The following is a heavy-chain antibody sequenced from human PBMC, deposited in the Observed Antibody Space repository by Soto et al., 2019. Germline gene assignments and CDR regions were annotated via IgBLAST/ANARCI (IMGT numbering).Heavy chain of an antibody. J-gene: IGHJ5*02. CDR1: GFTFSSYA. V-gene: IGHV3-23*01. Sequence: GGSLRLSCAASGFTFSSYAMSWVRQAPGKGLEWVSAISGSGGSTYYADSVKGRFTISRDNSKNTLYLQMNSLRAEDTAVYYCAKEDRVCSSTSCSRYNWFDPWGQGTLVTSPQ. CDR2: ISGSGGST. CDR3: AKEDRVCSSTSCSRYNWFDP. D-gene: IGHD2-2*01.